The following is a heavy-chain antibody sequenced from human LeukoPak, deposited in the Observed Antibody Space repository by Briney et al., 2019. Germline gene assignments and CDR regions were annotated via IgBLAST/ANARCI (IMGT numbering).Heavy chain of an antibody. CDR1: GGSISSGDYY. CDR3: ARGDYPDAEYYFDY. D-gene: IGHD4-11*01. V-gene: IGHV4-31*03. J-gene: IGHJ4*02. Sequence: PSETLSLTCTVSGGSISSGDYYWSWIRQHPGKGLEWIGYIYYSGSTYYNPSLKSRVTISVDTSKNQFSLKLSSVTAADTAVYYCARGDYPDAEYYFDYWGQGTLVTVSS. CDR2: IYYSGST.